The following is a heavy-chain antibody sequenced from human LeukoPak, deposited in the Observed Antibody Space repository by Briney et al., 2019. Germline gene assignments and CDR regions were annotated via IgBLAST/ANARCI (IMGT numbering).Heavy chain of an antibody. Sequence: ASVKVSCKASGGTFSSYAISWVRQAPGQGLEWMGRIIPILGIANYAQKFQGRVTITADKSTSTAYMELSSLRSEDTAVYYCARGDMVQGVIVDYWGQGTLVTVSS. CDR2: IIPILGIA. V-gene: IGHV1-69*04. J-gene: IGHJ4*02. CDR1: GGTFSSYA. D-gene: IGHD3-10*01. CDR3: ARGDMVQGVIVDY.